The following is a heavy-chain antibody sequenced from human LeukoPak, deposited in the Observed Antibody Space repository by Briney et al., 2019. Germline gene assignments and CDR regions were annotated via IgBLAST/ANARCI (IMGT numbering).Heavy chain of an antibody. V-gene: IGHV3-23*01. J-gene: IGHJ6*04. CDR2: ISGSGGST. D-gene: IGHD2-2*01. CDR3: AKHPAAMDGGYYYDYGMDV. CDR1: GFTFSSYA. Sequence: PGGSLRLSCAASGFTFSSYAMSWVSQPPGGGLEWVSAISGSGGSTYYADSVKGRFTVSRDNSKNPLYLQMNSLRAEDTAVYYCAKHPAAMDGGYYYDYGMDVWGKGTTVTVSS.